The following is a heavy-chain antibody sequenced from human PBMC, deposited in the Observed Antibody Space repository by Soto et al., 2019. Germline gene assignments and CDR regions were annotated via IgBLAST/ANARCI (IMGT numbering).Heavy chain of an antibody. J-gene: IGHJ6*02. CDR1: GGSFSGYY. CDR2: INHSGST. Sequence: SETLSLTCAVYGGSFSGYYWSWIRQPPGKGLEWIGEINHSGSTNYNPSLKSRVTISVDTSKNQFSLKLSSVTAADTAVYYCARGVRYFDWLLSYYAMDVWGQGTTVTVSS. V-gene: IGHV4-34*01. D-gene: IGHD3-9*01. CDR3: ARGVRYFDWLLSYYAMDV.